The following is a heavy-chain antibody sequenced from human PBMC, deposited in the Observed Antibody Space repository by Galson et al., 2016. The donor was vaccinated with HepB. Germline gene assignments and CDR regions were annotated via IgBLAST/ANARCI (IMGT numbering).Heavy chain of an antibody. J-gene: IGHJ4*02. D-gene: IGHD3-22*01. CDR3: ARGPYHYDSSGYYYPYFDY. CDR1: GFTFGTYG. CDR2: IWCDGSSK. V-gene: IGHV3-33*01. Sequence: SLRLSCAVSGFTFGTYGMHWVRQAPGKGLEWVALIWCDGSSKYYADSVKGRFTISRDNSKNTLYLQMNSLRVEDTAVYYCARGPYHYDSSGYYYPYFDYWGQGTLVTVSS.